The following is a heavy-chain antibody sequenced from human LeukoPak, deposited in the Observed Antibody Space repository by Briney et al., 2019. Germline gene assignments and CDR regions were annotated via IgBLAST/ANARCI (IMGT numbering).Heavy chain of an antibody. J-gene: IGHJ4*02. D-gene: IGHD1-26*01. CDR3: AKESGIVGATSFDY. CDR1: GFTFSSYG. Sequence: GGSLRLSCAASGFTFSSYGMHWVRQAPGKGLEWVAVISYDGSNKYYADSVKGRFTISRDNSKNTLYLQMNSLRAEDTAVYYCAKESGIVGATSFDYWGQGTLVTVSS. CDR2: ISYDGSNK. V-gene: IGHV3-30*18.